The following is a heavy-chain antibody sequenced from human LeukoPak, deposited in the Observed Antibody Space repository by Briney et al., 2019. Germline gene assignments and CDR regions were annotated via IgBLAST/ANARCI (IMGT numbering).Heavy chain of an antibody. CDR1: GGTFSSYA. D-gene: IGHD4-23*01. Sequence: SVKVSCKASGGTFSSYAISWVRQAPGQGLEWMGGIIPIFGTANYAQKFQGRVTITTDESTSTAYMELSSLRSEDTAVYYCARGYGGNSPLWYCYMDVWGKGTTVTVSS. J-gene: IGHJ6*03. CDR2: IIPIFGTA. V-gene: IGHV1-69*05. CDR3: ARGYGGNSPLWYCYMDV.